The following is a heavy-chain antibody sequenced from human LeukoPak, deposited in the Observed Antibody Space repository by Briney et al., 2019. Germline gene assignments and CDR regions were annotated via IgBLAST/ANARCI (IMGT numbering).Heavy chain of an antibody. CDR2: IYYSGST. CDR1: GGSISSYY. D-gene: IGHD2-21*01. V-gene: IGHV4-59*12. CDR3: AKDELAYCGGDCYPNWFDP. J-gene: IGHJ5*02. Sequence: SETLSLTCTASGGSISSYYWSWIRQPPGKGLEWIGYIYYSGSTNYNPSLKSRVTISVDTSKNQFSLQLKSVTPEDTAVYYCAKDELAYCGGDCYPNWFDPWGQGTLVTVSS.